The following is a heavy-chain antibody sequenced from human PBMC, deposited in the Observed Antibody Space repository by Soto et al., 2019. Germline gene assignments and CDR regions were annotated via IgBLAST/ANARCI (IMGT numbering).Heavy chain of an antibody. CDR1: GFSFSSFA. CDR2: ISDDGASI. CDR3: ARTWIRFGPNDY. J-gene: IGHJ4*02. D-gene: IGHD3-16*01. V-gene: IGHV3-48*03. Sequence: VGSLRLSCAASGFSFSSFAMNWVRQAPGRGLEWVSYISDDGASIYYADSLKGRFTISRDNAKKSVYLQMNSLRVEDTAIYYCARTWIRFGPNDYWGQGAPVTVSS.